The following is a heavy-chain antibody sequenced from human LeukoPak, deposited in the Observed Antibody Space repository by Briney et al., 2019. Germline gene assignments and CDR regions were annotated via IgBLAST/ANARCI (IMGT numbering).Heavy chain of an antibody. D-gene: IGHD3-22*01. CDR3: ARRRITMIVEGFDP. J-gene: IGHJ5*02. V-gene: IGHV1-2*02. Sequence: ASVKVSCKASGYTFTGYYMHWVRQAPGQGLEWMGWINPNSGGTNYAQKFQGRVTMTRDTSISTAYMELSRLRSDDTAVYYCARRRITMIVEGFDPWGQGIPVTVSS. CDR1: GYTFTGYY. CDR2: INPNSGGT.